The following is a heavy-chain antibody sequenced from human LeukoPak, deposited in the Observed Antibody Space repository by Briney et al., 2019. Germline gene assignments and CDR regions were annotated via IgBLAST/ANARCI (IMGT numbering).Heavy chain of an antibody. V-gene: IGHV4-59*01. Sequence: SETLSLTCTVSGGSISSYYWSWIRQPPGKGLEWIGYIYYSGSTNYNPSLESRVTISVDTSKNQFSLKLSSVTAADTAVYYCARDAITMVRGVPLPHYYYGMDVWGQGTTITVSS. CDR1: GGSISSYY. D-gene: IGHD3-10*01. CDR2: IYYSGST. CDR3: ARDAITMVRGVPLPHYYYGMDV. J-gene: IGHJ6*02.